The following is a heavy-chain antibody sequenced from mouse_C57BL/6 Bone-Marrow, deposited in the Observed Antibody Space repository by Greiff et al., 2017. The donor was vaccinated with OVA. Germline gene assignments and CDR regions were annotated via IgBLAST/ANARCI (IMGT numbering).Heavy chain of an antibody. D-gene: IGHD2-4*01. CDR1: GYSITSGYY. CDR3: ARDDYDRDAMDY. J-gene: IGHJ4*01. V-gene: IGHV3-6*01. Sequence: VQLQESGPGLVKPSQSLSLTCSVTGYSITSGYYWNWIRQFPGNKLEWMGYISYDGSNNYNPSLKNRISITRDTSKNQFFLKLNSVTTEDTATYYCARDDYDRDAMDYWGQGTSVTVSS. CDR2: ISYDGSN.